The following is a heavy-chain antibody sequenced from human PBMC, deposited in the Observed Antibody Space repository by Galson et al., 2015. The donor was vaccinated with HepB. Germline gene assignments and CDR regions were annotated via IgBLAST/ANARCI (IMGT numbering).Heavy chain of an antibody. V-gene: IGHV1-69*13. J-gene: IGHJ4*02. CDR1: GGTFSNYA. CDR3: ARGAHFDTTGYYYAY. D-gene: IGHD3-22*01. CDR2: VIPIFGTA. Sequence: SVKVSCKASGGTFSNYAISWVRQAPGQGLEWMGGVIPIFGTANYAQKFQGRVTITADESTRTAYMEVSSLRSEDMAVYYCARGAHFDTTGYYYAYWGQGTLVTVSS.